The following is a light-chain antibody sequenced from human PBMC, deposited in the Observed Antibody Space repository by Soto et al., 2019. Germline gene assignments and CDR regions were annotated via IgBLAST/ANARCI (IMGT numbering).Light chain of an antibody. CDR3: QQYNSYSPLT. J-gene: IGKJ2*01. CDR1: QSISSW. Sequence: DIQMTQSPSTLSASVGDRVTITCRSSQSISSWLAWYQQKPGKAPKLLIYDASSFESGVPSRFSGSGSGTEFTLTISSLQPDDFATYYCQQYNSYSPLTFGQGTKLEIK. CDR2: DAS. V-gene: IGKV1-5*01.